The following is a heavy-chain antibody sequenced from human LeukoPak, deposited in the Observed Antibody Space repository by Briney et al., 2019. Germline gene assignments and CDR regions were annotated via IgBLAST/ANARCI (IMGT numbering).Heavy chain of an antibody. D-gene: IGHD7-27*01. CDR3: ARPAYWGSYPFDI. Sequence: SETLSLTCTVSGGSISSSSYYWGWLRQPPGKGLEWVGSIYYSGSTYYNPSLKSRVTISVDTSKNQFSLKLSSVTAADTAVYYCARPAYWGSYPFDIGGQGTMVTVSS. CDR2: IYYSGST. J-gene: IGHJ3*02. V-gene: IGHV4-39*01. CDR1: GGSISSSSYY.